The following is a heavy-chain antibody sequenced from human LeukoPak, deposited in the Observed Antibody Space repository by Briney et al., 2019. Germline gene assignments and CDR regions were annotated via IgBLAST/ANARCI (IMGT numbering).Heavy chain of an antibody. V-gene: IGHV2-5*01. J-gene: IGHJ4*02. CDR1: GLSLSTTGVG. Sequence: SGPTLVNPTQTLTLTCTLSGLSLSTTGVGVGWIRQPPGKALEWLALTDWTDDKRYSPSLQSRLTITQDTSRNQVVLTMTNMDPVDTATYYCARTIIRVRGVVREMDYWGPGTLVTVSS. D-gene: IGHD3-10*01. CDR2: TDWTDDK. CDR3: ARTIIRVRGVVREMDY.